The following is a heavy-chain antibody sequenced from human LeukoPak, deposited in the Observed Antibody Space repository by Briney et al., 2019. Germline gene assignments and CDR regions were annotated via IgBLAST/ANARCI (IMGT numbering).Heavy chain of an antibody. J-gene: IGHJ3*01. CDR3: ARGFRAFDF. CDR1: GFTFSSHT. Sequence: GGSLRLSCAASGFTFSSHTMNWVRQAPGKGLEWVSSISSTSTSIYHADSVKGRFTISRDNTKNSLYLQMDSLRAEDTAVYYCARGFRAFDFWAQGTMVAVSS. CDR2: ISSTSTSI. V-gene: IGHV3-21*01.